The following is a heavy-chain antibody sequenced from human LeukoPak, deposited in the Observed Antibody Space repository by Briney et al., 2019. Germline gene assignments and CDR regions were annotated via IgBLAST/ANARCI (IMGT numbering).Heavy chain of an antibody. CDR1: GYSFTGYY. J-gene: IGHJ4*02. CDR3: ARFVASGSRADY. D-gene: IGHD6-13*01. V-gene: IGHV1-2*02. Sequence: ASVKVSCKASGYSFTGYYMHWVRQAPGQGLEWMAWINPNNGGTNYAQKFQGRVTMTRDTSISTAYMELSRLTSDDTGVYYCARFVASGSRADYWGQGTLVTVS. CDR2: INPNNGGT.